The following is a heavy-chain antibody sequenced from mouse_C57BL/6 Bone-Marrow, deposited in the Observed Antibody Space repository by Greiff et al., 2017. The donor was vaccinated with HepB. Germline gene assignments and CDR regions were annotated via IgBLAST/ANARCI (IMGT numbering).Heavy chain of an antibody. CDR3: ARPMITTCPAY. V-gene: IGHV5-17*01. CDR1: GFTFSDYG. CDR2: ISSGSSTI. D-gene: IGHD2-4*01. J-gene: IGHJ3*01. Sequence: EVKLVESGGGLVKPGGSLKLSCAASGFTFSDYGMHWVRQAPEKGLEWVAYISSGSSTIYYADTVKGRFTISRDNAKNTLFLQMTSLRSEDTAMYYCARPMITTCPAYWGQGTLVTVSA.